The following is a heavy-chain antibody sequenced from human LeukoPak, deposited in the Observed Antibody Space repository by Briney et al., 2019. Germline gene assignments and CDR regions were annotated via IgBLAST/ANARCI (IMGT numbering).Heavy chain of an antibody. CDR2: ISGSGGST. CDR3: AKERGVVVVAATKYYFDY. J-gene: IGHJ4*02. V-gene: IGHV3-23*01. Sequence: GRSLRLSCAASGFTFSSYGMHWVRQAPGKGLEWVSAISGSGGSTYYADSVKGRFTISRDNSKNTLYLQMNSLRAEDTAVYYCAKERGVVVVAATKYYFDYWGQGTLVTVSS. D-gene: IGHD2-15*01. CDR1: GFTFSSYG.